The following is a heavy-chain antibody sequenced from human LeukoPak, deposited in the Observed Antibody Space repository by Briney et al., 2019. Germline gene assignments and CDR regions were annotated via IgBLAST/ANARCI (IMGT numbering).Heavy chain of an antibody. V-gene: IGHV3-72*01. CDR3: ARESCSGGSCYSKGNWFDP. J-gene: IGHJ5*02. Sequence: GGSLRLSCAASGFTFSDHYMDWVRQAPGKGLEWVGRTRNKGNSHTTEYAASVKGRFTISRDDSKNSLYLQMNSLKTEDTAVYYCARESCSGGSCYSKGNWFDPWGQGTLVTVSS. D-gene: IGHD2-15*01. CDR2: TRNKGNSHTT. CDR1: GFTFSDHY.